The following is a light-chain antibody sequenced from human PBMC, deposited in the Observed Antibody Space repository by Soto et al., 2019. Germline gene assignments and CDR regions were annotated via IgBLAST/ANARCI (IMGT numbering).Light chain of an antibody. J-gene: IGKJ4*01. Sequence: DIQMTQSPSTLSASVGDRVTITCRASQSIRPWLAWYQQKPGKAPKLLIYDASTLESGVPSRFSGSGSRTEFTLTISSLQSDDFATYYCQQYNSYSAITFGGGTRVE. V-gene: IGKV1-5*01. CDR3: QQYNSYSAIT. CDR2: DAS. CDR1: QSIRPW.